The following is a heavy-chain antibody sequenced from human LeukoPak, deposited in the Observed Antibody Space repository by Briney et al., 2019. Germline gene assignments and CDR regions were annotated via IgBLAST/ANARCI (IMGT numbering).Heavy chain of an antibody. Sequence: NSGGSLRLSCAASGFTFSSYSMNWVRQAPGKGLEWVSSISSSSSYIYYADSVKGRFTISRDNAKNSLYLQMNSLRAEDTAVYYCARKRGSVTTGTTTGGVDYWGQGTLVTVSS. CDR1: GFTFSSYS. D-gene: IGHD1-1*01. CDR2: ISSSSSYI. V-gene: IGHV3-21*01. J-gene: IGHJ4*02. CDR3: ARKRGSVTTGTTTGGVDY.